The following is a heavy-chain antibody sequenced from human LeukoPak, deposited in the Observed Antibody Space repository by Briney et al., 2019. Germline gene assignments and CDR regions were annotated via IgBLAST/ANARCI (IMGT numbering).Heavy chain of an antibody. CDR2: ISSSSNYI. CDR3: ARDPTSIAAPRYFDY. Sequence: GGSLRLSGAASGFTFSSYSMNWVRQAPGKGLEWVSSISSSSNYIYYADSLKGRFTISRDNAKNSLYLQMNSLRAEDTAVYYCARDPTSIAAPRYFDYWGQGTPVTVSS. V-gene: IGHV3-21*01. D-gene: IGHD6-6*01. J-gene: IGHJ4*02. CDR1: GFTFSSYS.